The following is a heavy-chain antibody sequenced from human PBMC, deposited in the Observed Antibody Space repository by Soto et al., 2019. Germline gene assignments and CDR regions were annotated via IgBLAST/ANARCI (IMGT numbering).Heavy chain of an antibody. CDR2: INTGNVNT. V-gene: IGHV1-3*04. CDR1: GYTFTSYA. Sequence: QVQLVQSGAEVKKPGASVRVSCEASGYTFTSYAMHWVRQAPGQRLEWMGWINTGNVNTIYSQKFQGRVTITRDTSASTAYMELSSLRSEDTAVYYCAIGTCSGGSCYSFHFDYWGQGTLVTVSS. D-gene: IGHD2-15*01. J-gene: IGHJ4*02. CDR3: AIGTCSGGSCYSFHFDY.